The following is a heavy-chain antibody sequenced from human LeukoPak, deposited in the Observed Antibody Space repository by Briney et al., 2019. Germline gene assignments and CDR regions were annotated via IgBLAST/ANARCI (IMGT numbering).Heavy chain of an antibody. CDR3: ATGVLQWLLLGY. CDR1: GFTFRTYS. Sequence: GGSLRHSCAASGFTFRTYSMNWVRQAPGKGLEWVSYISSKSNFRYYADSVKGRFTISRDNAKNSVDLQMNSLRAEDTAVYYCATGVLQWLLLGYWGQGALVTVSS. V-gene: IGHV3-48*01. J-gene: IGHJ4*02. CDR2: ISSKSNFR. D-gene: IGHD3-3*01.